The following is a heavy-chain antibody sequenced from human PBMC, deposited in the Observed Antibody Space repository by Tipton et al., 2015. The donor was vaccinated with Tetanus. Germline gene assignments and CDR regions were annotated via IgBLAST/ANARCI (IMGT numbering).Heavy chain of an antibody. Sequence: VQLVQSGGEVKKPGESLKISCKGSGYIFNNYWIGWVRQKPGKGLEWMGIIYPGDSDTRYSPSFQDQVTITVDKSINTAYLQWSGLKASDTPMFYCARAKCTDGVCNFDFWGKGALVTVAS. CDR3: ARAKCTDGVCNFDF. CDR1: GYIFNNYW. V-gene: IGHV5-51*01. D-gene: IGHD2-8*01. CDR2: IYPGDSDT. J-gene: IGHJ4*02.